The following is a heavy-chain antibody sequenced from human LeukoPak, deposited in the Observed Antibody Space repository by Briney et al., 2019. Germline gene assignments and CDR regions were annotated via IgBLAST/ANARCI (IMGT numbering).Heavy chain of an antibody. Sequence: SETLSLTCSVSGGSIGRGSYYWGWIRQSPGKGLEWIGSIYYSGSTNYNPSLKSRVTISVDTSKNQFSLKLSSVTAADTAVYYCARFSSIAAAFDYWGQGTLVTVSS. J-gene: IGHJ4*02. CDR2: IYYSGST. CDR1: GGSIGRGSYY. V-gene: IGHV4-39*07. D-gene: IGHD6-13*01. CDR3: ARFSSIAAAFDY.